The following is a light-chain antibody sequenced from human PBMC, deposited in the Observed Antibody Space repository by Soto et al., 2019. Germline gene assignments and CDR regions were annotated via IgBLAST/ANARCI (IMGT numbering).Light chain of an antibody. CDR3: QQYNSYWT. V-gene: IGKV1-5*01. CDR2: DAS. Sequence: DIQMTQSPSTLSASVGDRVTITCRASQSISSWLAWYQQKPGKAPKLLIYDASSLESGVPSRFSRSGSGTQFTLTISSLQLADFATYYCQQYNSYWTFGQGTKV. J-gene: IGKJ1*01. CDR1: QSISSW.